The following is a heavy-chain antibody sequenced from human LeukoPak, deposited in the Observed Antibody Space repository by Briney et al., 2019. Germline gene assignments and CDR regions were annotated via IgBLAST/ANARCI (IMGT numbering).Heavy chain of an antibody. CDR3: ARGDSSRWARLFDY. Sequence: ASVKVSCKASGYTFTSYDINWVRQAPGQGLEWMGIITPSGGSTSYAQKFQGRVSITRDTSTSTVYMELSSLRSEDTAVYYCARGDSSRWARLFDYWGQGTLVTVSS. J-gene: IGHJ4*02. V-gene: IGHV1-46*01. CDR1: GYTFTSYD. CDR2: ITPSGGST. D-gene: IGHD6-13*01.